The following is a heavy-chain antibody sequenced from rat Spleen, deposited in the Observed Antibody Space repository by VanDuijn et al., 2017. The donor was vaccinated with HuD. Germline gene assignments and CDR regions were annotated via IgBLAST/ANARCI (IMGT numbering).Heavy chain of an antibody. J-gene: IGHJ3*01. CDR1: GFTLSDHY. V-gene: IGHV5-20*01. CDR3: AKGLRGTGAY. Sequence: EVQLVESGGGLVQPGRSLKLSCAASGFTLSDHYMAWVRQAPKKGLEWVASISSGGGGTYYPDSVKGRFTISRDNAKSTLYLQMHSLRSEDTATYYCAKGLRGTGAYWGQGTLVTVSS. D-gene: IGHD4-3*01. CDR2: ISSGGGGT.